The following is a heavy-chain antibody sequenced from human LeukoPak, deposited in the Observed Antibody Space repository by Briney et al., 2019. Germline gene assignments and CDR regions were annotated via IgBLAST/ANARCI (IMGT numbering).Heavy chain of an antibody. Sequence: ASVKVSCKASGYTFTGYYMHWVRQAPGQGLEWMGWINPNSGGTNYAQKFQGRVTMTRDTSISAAYMELSRLRSDDTAVYYCAKGPAVVTATPTPGDYWGQGTLVTVSS. D-gene: IGHD2-21*02. CDR1: GYTFTGYY. CDR2: INPNSGGT. J-gene: IGHJ4*02. CDR3: AKGPAVVTATPTPGDY. V-gene: IGHV1-2*02.